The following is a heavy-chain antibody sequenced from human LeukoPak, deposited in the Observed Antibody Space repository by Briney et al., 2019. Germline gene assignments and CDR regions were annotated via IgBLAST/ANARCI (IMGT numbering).Heavy chain of an antibody. V-gene: IGHV4-59*01. J-gene: IGHJ5*02. CDR3: AREWPEGFYYDSSGYYRRPWFDP. D-gene: IGHD3-22*01. CDR1: GGSISSYY. CDR2: IYYSGST. Sequence: SETLSLTCTVSGGSISSYYWSWIRQPPGKGLEWIGYIYYSGSTNYNPSLKSRVTISVDTSKNQFSLKLSSVTAADTAVYYCAREWPEGFYYDSSGYYRRPWFDPWGQGTLVTVSS.